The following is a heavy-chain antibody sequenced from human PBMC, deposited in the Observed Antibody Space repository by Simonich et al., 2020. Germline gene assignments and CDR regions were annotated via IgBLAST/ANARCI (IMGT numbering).Heavy chain of an antibody. CDR1: GFTFSSYW. Sequence: EVQLVESGGGLVQPGGSLRLSCAASGFTFSSYWMSWVRRAPGKGLEWVANRKQDGREKYYVDSVKGRFTISRDNAKNSLYLQMNSLRAEDTAVYYCARDREVYGSGSYYNYWGQGTLVTVSS. J-gene: IGHJ4*02. D-gene: IGHD3-10*01. CDR3: ARDREVYGSGSYYNY. CDR2: RKQDGREK. V-gene: IGHV3-7*01.